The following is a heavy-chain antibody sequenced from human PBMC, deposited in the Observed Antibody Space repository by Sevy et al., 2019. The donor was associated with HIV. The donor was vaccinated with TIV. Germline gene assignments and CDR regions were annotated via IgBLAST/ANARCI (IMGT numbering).Heavy chain of an antibody. CDR1: GFTFSSYA. Sequence: GGSLRLSCAASGFTFSSYAMSWVRQAPGKGLEWVSAISGSGGSTYYSDSVKGRFTISRDNSKNTLYLQMNSLRAEDTAVYYCAKDRVWHDSSGYYLIWGHGTLVTVSS. V-gene: IGHV3-23*01. D-gene: IGHD3-22*01. CDR2: ISGSGGST. J-gene: IGHJ4*01. CDR3: AKDRVWHDSSGYYLI.